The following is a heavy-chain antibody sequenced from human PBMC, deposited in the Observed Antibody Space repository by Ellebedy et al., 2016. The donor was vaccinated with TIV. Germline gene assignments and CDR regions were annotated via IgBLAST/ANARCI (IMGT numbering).Heavy chain of an antibody. CDR1: GFTFSRYD. J-gene: IGHJ4*02. Sequence: GGSLRLSXAASGFTFSRYDMHWVRQATGKGLEWVSSIGTAGDTYYPGSVKGRFTISRENDKNSFYLQMNSLRAGDTAVYYCATSGASSGWDAIADWGQGTLVTVSS. D-gene: IGHD6-19*01. V-gene: IGHV3-13*01. CDR3: ATSGASSGWDAIAD. CDR2: IGTAGDT.